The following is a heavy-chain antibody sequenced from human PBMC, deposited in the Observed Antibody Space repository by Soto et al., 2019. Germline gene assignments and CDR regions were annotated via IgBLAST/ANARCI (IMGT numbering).Heavy chain of an antibody. CDR2: IYYSGST. V-gene: IGHV4-59*01. CDR1: GGSISSYY. D-gene: IGHD6-6*01. CDR3: ARGGQLAPYYYYGMDV. J-gene: IGHJ6*02. Sequence: KASETLSLTCTVSGGSISSYYWSWIRQPPGKGLEWIGYIYYSGSTNYNPSLKSRVTISVDTSKNQFSLKLSSVTAADTAVYYCARGGQLAPYYYYGMDVWGQGTTVTVSS.